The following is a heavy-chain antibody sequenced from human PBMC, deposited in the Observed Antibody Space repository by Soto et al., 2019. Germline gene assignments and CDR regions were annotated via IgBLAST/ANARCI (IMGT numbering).Heavy chain of an antibody. CDR3: ARDRVSSWYYFEY. CDR1: GYSFSSYG. V-gene: IGHV1-18*01. Sequence: QVQLVQSGAEVKKPGASVKVSCKASGYSFSSYGISWLRQAPGQGPEWMGWISGYNGNTNYAQKLQGRVTMTTDTSTSTAYRELRSLRSDDTAVYYCARDRVSSWYYFEYWGQGTLVAVSS. D-gene: IGHD6-13*01. CDR2: ISGYNGNT. J-gene: IGHJ4*02.